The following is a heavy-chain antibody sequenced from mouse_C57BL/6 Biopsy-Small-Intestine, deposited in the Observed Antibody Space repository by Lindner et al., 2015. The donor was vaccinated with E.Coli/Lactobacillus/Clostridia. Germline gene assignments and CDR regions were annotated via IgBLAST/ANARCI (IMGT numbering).Heavy chain of an antibody. D-gene: IGHD5-1-1*01. CDR1: GYAFTNYL. CDR3: ARGRIPDY. J-gene: IGHJ2*01. V-gene: IGHV1-54*01. Sequence: QLQESGAELVRPGTSVKVSCKASGYAFTNYLIEWVKQRPGQGLEWIGVINPGSGGTNYNEKFKGKATLTADKSSSTAYMQLSSLTSEDSAVYFCARGRIPDYWGQGTTLTVSS. CDR2: INPGSGGT.